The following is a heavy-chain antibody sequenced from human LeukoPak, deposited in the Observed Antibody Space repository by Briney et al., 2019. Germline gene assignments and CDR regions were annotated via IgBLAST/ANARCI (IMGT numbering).Heavy chain of an antibody. D-gene: IGHD6-19*01. CDR3: ARDGAVAGG. V-gene: IGHV3-48*01. CDR2: ISSSSSII. CDR1: GFTFSGFW. J-gene: IGHJ4*02. Sequence: GGSLRLSCAVSGFTFSGFWMSWSRQAPGKGLEWVSYISSSSSIIYYADSVKGRFTISRDNAKNSLYLQMNSLRAEDTAVYYCARDGAVAGGWGQGTLVTVSS.